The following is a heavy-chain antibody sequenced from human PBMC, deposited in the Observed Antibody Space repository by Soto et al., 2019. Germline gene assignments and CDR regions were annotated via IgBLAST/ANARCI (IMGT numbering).Heavy chain of an antibody. CDR1: GFTVSTYG. CDR2: ISRDGGTK. V-gene: IGHV3-30*03. J-gene: IGHJ4*02. CDR3: TGEVASGY. D-gene: IGHD3-10*01. Sequence: QVQLVESGGGVVQPGRSLRLSCAVSGFTVSTYGMHWVRQAPGKGLEWVAVISRDGGTKYYADSVKGRFPISRDNSRNTLVLEMNSRGGDEMAVSYCTGEVASGYWGQGTLVSVSS.